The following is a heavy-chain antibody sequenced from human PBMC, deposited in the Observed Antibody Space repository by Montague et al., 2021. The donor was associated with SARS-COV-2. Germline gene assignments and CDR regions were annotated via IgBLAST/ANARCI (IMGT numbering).Heavy chain of an antibody. CDR3: GVVPLDAFDI. D-gene: IGHD2-15*01. CDR2: ISSSSSYI. V-gene: IGHV3-21*01. CDR1: GFTFSSYS. J-gene: IGHJ3*02. Sequence: SLRLSCAASGFTFSSYSMNRVRQAPGKGLEWVSSISSSSSYIYYADSVKGRFTISRDNAKNSLYLQMNSLRAEDTAVYYCGVVPLDAFDIWGQGTMVTVSS.